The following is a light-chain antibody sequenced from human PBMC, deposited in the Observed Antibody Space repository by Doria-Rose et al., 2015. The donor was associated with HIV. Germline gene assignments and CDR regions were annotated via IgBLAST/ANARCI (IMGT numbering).Light chain of an antibody. CDR2: SSH. V-gene: IGLV1-47*02. J-gene: IGLJ3*02. CDR3: GAWDDTLRGPV. Sequence: QSVLTQPPSASGTPGQRVTISCSGSRSNIGSNYVFWYQQLPGTAPKLLIYSSHQRPSGVPDRFSGSKSGTSASLVISGLRSEDEADYYCGAWDDTLRGPVFGGGTKLTVL. CDR1: RSNIGSNY.